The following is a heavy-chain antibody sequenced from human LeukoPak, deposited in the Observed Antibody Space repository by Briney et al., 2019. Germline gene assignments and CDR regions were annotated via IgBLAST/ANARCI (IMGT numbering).Heavy chain of an antibody. Sequence: GGSLRLSCAASGFTFSSYAMSWVRQAPRKGLEWVSAISGSGGSTYYADSVKGRFTISRDNSKNTLYLQMNSLRAEDTAVYYCAKHLRSGWYYFDYWGQGTLVTVSS. J-gene: IGHJ4*02. CDR2: ISGSGGST. V-gene: IGHV3-23*01. CDR1: GFTFSSYA. CDR3: AKHLRSGWYYFDY. D-gene: IGHD6-19*01.